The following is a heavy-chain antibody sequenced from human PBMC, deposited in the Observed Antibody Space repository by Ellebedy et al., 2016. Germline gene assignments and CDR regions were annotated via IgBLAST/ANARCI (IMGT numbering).Heavy chain of an antibody. CDR2: ISGSAGST. CDR3: AKDGAVRGVHDAFDI. Sequence: GESLKISXAASGFTFSNYAMNWVRQAPGKGLEWVSGISGSAGSTHYADSVKGRFTISRDNSKNMLYLQMNSLRAEDTAVYYCAKDGAVRGVHDAFDIWGQGTMVTVSS. D-gene: IGHD3-10*01. CDR1: GFTFSNYA. J-gene: IGHJ3*02. V-gene: IGHV3-23*01.